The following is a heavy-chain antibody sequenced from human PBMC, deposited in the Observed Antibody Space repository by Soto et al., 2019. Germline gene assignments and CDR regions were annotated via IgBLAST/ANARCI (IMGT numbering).Heavy chain of an antibody. CDR2: INPNNGNT. CDR3: AREGQLGY. CDR1: GYTFTNYA. J-gene: IGHJ4*02. D-gene: IGHD6-6*01. Sequence: ASVKVSCKASGYTFTNYAMHWVRQAPGQRLEWMGRINPNNGNTNYAQKFQGRVTMTTDTSTSTAYMELRSLRYDDTAVYYCAREGQLGYWGQGTPVTVSS. V-gene: IGHV1-3*01.